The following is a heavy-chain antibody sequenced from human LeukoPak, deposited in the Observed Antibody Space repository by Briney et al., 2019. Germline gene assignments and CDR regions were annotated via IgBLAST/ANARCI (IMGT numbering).Heavy chain of an antibody. J-gene: IGHJ4*02. V-gene: IGHV3-30*04. CDR3: ARDRYGSGSYYWITYYFDY. D-gene: IGHD3-10*01. Sequence: GGSLRLSCAASGFTFSSYAMHWVRQAPGKGLEWVAVISYDGSNKYYADSVKGRFTISRDNSKNTLYLQMNSLRAEDTAVYYCARDRYGSGSYYWITYYFDYWGQGTLVTVSS. CDR2: ISYDGSNK. CDR1: GFTFSSYA.